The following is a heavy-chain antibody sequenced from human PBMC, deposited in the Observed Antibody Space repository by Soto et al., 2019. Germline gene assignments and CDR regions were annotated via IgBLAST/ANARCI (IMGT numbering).Heavy chain of an antibody. CDR1: GGTFSSYT. Sequence: GASVKVSCKASGGTFSSYTISLVRQAPGQGLEWMGRIIPILGIANYAQKFQGRVTITADKSTSTAYMELSSLRSEDTAVYYCARAGIWISWFAPWGQGTLVTVSS. V-gene: IGHV1-69*02. CDR2: IIPILGIA. J-gene: IGHJ5*02. D-gene: IGHD1-1*01. CDR3: ARAGIWISWFAP.